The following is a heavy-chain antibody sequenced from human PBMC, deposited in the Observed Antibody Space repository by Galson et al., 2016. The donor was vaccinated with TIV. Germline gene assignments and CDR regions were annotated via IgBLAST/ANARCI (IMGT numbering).Heavy chain of an antibody. V-gene: IGHV3-15*05. CDR3: VRDRPSEDHYGD. CDR2: IKSKAAGGAT. Sequence: SLRLSCATSGFTFSDAWMTWVRQAPGKGLEWVGRIKSKAAGGATDYGAPVKGRCTTSRDDSGSTLYLQMNSLKTEDTALYFCVRDRPSEDHYGDWGQGALVTVSS. D-gene: IGHD3-10*01. J-gene: IGHJ4*02. CDR1: GFTFSDAW.